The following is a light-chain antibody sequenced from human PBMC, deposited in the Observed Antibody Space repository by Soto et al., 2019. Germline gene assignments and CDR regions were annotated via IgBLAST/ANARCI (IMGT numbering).Light chain of an antibody. CDR2: LGS. CDR3: MQALQTPWT. J-gene: IGKJ1*01. V-gene: IGKV2-28*01. Sequence: DFVMTQSPLSLPVTPGEPASISCTSSQSLLHTNGYTFLDWYLQKPGQSPQLLIYLGSNRASGVPDRFSGSGSGTNFTLKISRVEAEDVGVYYCMQALQTPWTFGQGTKVGIK. CDR1: QSLLHTNGYTF.